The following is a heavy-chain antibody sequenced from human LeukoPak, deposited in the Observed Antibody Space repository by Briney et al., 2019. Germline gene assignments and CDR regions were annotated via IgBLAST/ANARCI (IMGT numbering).Heavy chain of an antibody. CDR1: GGSISSYY. CDR3: AREVRDIVVVPAATERSDWFDP. V-gene: IGHV4-59*12. Sequence: TTSETLSLTCTVSGGSISSYYWSWIRQPPGKGLEWIGYIYYSGSTNYNPSLKSRVTISVDTSKNQFSLKLSSVTAADTAVYYCAREVRDIVVVPAATERSDWFDPWGQGTLVTVSS. CDR2: IYYSGST. D-gene: IGHD2-2*01. J-gene: IGHJ5*02.